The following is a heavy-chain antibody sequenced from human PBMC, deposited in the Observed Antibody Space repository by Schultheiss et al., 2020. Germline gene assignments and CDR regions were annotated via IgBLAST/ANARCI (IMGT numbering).Heavy chain of an antibody. CDR1: GLTFSDSY. J-gene: IGHJ6*02. Sequence: GGSLRLSCSVSGLTFSDSYMSWIRQAPGKGLEWVSYISSSGSTIYYADSVKGRFTISRDNAKNSLYLQMNSLRAEDTAVYYCARRSVYCSGGSCYPRRVYYYGMDVWGQGTTVTFSS. V-gene: IGHV3-11*04. D-gene: IGHD2-15*01. CDR3: ARRSVYCSGGSCYPRRVYYYGMDV. CDR2: ISSSGSTI.